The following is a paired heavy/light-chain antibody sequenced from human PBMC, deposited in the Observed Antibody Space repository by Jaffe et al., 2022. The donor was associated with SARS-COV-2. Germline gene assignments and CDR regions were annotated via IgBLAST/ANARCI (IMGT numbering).Heavy chain of an antibody. CDR1: GYSFANDW. D-gene: IGHD2-2*01. CDR3: ARHDCSRTTCYSGY. Sequence: EVQLVQSGAVVKKPGESLKISCKGSGYSFANDWIGWVRQMPGKGLEWMGIILPVDSDIRYSPSLQGQVTISADKSINTAYLQWSSLKASDTAVYYCARHDCSRTTCYSGYWGQGTLVTVSS. V-gene: IGHV5-51*01. CDR2: ILPVDSDI. J-gene: IGHJ4*02.
Light chain of an antibody. CDR2: RDN. Sequence: SYELTQPLSVSVALGQTARITCGGNNIGSKEVHWYQQKPGQAPVLAIYRDNNRPSGIPERFSGSNSGNTATLTITRAQAGDEADYYCQVWDSNIHWVFGGGTKLTVL. J-gene: IGLJ3*02. CDR3: QVWDSNIHWV. V-gene: IGLV3-9*01. CDR1: NIGSKE.